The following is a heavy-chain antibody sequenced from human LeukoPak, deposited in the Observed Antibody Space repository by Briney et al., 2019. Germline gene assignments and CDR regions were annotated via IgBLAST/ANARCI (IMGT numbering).Heavy chain of an antibody. CDR3: ARLGVSYWDVDY. D-gene: IGHD1-26*01. CDR2: IYYSGST. V-gene: IGHV4-39*01. J-gene: IGHJ4*02. Sequence: SETLSLTCIVSGGSTSSYYWGWIRQPPGKGLEWIGSIYYSGSTYYNPSLKSRVTISVDTSKNQFSLKLSSVTAADTAVYYCARLGVSYWDVDYWGQGTLVTVSS. CDR1: GGSTSSYY.